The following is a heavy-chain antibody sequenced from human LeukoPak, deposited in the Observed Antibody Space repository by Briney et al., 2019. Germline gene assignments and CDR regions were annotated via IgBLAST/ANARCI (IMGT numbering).Heavy chain of an antibody. Sequence: ASVKVSCKASGYTFTGYYMHWVRQAPGQGLEWMGWINPNSGGTNYAQKFQGGVTMTRDTSISTAYMELSRLRSDDTAVYYCARSVVSYRVPGEYYFDYWGQGTLVTVSS. V-gene: IGHV1-2*02. CDR1: GYTFTGYY. CDR3: ARSVVSYRVPGEYYFDY. CDR2: INPNSGGT. J-gene: IGHJ4*02. D-gene: IGHD3-10*01.